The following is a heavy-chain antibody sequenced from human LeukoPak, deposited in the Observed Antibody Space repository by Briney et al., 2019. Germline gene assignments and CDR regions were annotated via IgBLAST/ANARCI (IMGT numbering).Heavy chain of an antibody. CDR2: ISGSGGST. J-gene: IGHJ3*02. D-gene: IGHD6-19*01. CDR1: GFTFSSYA. CDR3: AKDISSGWADAFDI. Sequence: GGSLRLSCAASGFTFSSYAMSWVRQAPGKGLEWVSAISGSGGSTYYADSVKGRFTTSRDNAKNSLYLQMNSLRAEDTALYYCAKDISSGWADAFDIRGQGTMVTVSS. V-gene: IGHV3-23*01.